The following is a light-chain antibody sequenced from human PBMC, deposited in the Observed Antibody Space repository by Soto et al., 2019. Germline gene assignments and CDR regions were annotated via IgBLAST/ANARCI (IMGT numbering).Light chain of an antibody. CDR3: QQSYSTPYT. CDR1: QSISSY. J-gene: IGKJ2*01. V-gene: IGKV1-39*01. CDR2: AAS. Sequence: DNQMTQSPSSLSASVGDRVTITCRASQSISSYLNWYQQKPGRAPKLLIYAASSLQSGVPSRFSGSGSGTDFTLTISSPQPEDFATYYCQQSYSTPYTFGQGTKLEIK.